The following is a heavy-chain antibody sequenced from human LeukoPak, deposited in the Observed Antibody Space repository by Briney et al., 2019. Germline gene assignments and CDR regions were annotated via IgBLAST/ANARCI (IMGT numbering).Heavy chain of an antibody. D-gene: IGHD6-13*01. V-gene: IGHV3-66*01. CDR1: GFTVSSNY. CDR3: AREGGIAGVDAFDI. Sequence: GGSLRLSCAASGFTVSSNYMSWVRQAQGQGLEWGSVIYSGGSTYSADSVKGRFTISRDNSKNTLYLQMNSLRAEDTAVYYCAREGGIAGVDAFDIWGQGTMVTVPS. CDR2: IYSGGST. J-gene: IGHJ3*02.